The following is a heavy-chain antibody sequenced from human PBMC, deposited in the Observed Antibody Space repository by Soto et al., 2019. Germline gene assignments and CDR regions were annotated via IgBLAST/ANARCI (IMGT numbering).Heavy chain of an antibody. CDR3: ARDSGYDFWSGYYTHSAFDI. J-gene: IGHJ3*02. CDR1: GGSINSYY. D-gene: IGHD3-3*01. V-gene: IGHV4-59*01. Sequence: SETLSLTCTVSGGSINSYYWSWIRQPPGKGLEWIGYIYYSGSTNYNPSLKSRVTISVDTSKNQFSLKLSSVTAADTAVYYCARDSGYDFWSGYYTHSAFDIWGQGTMVTVSS. CDR2: IYYSGST.